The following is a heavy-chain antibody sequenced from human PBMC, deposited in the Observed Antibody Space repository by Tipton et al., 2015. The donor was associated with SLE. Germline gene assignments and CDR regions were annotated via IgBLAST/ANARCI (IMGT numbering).Heavy chain of an antibody. CDR3: ARDGYYDSSGVDY. V-gene: IGHV1-69*13. CDR2: IIPIFGTA. J-gene: IGHJ4*02. CDR1: GYTFTSYG. D-gene: IGHD3-22*01. Sequence: QSGPEVKKPGASVKVSCKASGYTFTSYGISWVRQAPGQGLEWMGGIIPIFGTANYAQKFQGRVTITADESTSTAYMELSSLRSEDTAVYYCARDGYYDSSGVDYWGQGTLVTVSS.